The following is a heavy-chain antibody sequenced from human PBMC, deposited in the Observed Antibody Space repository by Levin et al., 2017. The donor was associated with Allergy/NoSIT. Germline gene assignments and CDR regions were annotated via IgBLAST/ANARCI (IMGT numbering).Heavy chain of an antibody. J-gene: IGHJ6*02. D-gene: IGHD3-3*01. CDR1: GFTFSSYA. CDR2: ISYDGSNK. V-gene: IGHV3-30-3*01. CDR3: ARVDFWSGYYYYYGMDV. Sequence: GGSLRLSCAASGFTFSSYAMHWVRQAPGKGLEWVAVISYDGSNKYYADSVKGRFTISRDNSKNTLYLQMNSLRAEDTAVYYCARVDFWSGYYYYYGMDVWGQGTTVTVSS.